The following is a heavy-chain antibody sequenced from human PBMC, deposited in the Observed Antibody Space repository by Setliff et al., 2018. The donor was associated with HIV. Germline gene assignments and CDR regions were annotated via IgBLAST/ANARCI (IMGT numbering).Heavy chain of an antibody. J-gene: IGHJ3*02. Sequence: PSETLSLTCTVSGGSISSYYWSWIRQPPGKGLEWIGYIYNSGRTNYNPSLKSRVTISVDTSKKQFSLKLSSVTAADTAVYYCARAITFHDAFDIWGQGTMVIVS. V-gene: IGHV4-59*08. CDR2: IYNSGRT. CDR1: GGSISSYY. CDR3: ARAITFHDAFDI. D-gene: IGHD1-20*01.